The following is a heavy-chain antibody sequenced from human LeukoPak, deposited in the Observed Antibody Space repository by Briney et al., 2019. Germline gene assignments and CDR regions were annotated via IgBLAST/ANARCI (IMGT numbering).Heavy chain of an antibody. CDR1: EFTFSNYW. CDR2: TKQDGSEK. D-gene: IGHD1-14*01. CDR3: ARNQYLPFDVFDM. V-gene: IGHV3-7*03. Sequence: GGSLRLSCAASEFTFSNYWMSWVRQAPGKGLEWVANTKQDGSEKDYVDSVKGRFAISRDNAKNSLYLQMSSLRAEDTAVYYCARNQYLPFDVFDMWGQGTMVTVSS. J-gene: IGHJ3*02.